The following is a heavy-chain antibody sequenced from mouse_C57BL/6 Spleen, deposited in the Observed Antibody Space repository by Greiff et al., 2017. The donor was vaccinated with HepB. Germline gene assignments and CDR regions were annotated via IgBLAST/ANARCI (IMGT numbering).Heavy chain of an antibody. Sequence: QVQLQQPGAELVKPGASVKLSCKASGYTFTSYWMHWVKQRPGQGLEWIGMIHPNSGSTNYNEKFKSKATLTVDKSSSTAYMQLSSLTSEDSAVYYCAREGMVRGYYAMDYWGQGTSVTVSS. D-gene: IGHD2-3*01. V-gene: IGHV1-64*01. CDR3: AREGMVRGYYAMDY. CDR2: IHPNSGST. CDR1: GYTFTSYW. J-gene: IGHJ4*01.